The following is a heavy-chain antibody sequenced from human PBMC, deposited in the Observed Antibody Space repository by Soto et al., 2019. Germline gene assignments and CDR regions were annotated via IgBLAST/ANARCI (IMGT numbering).Heavy chain of an antibody. CDR3: PKASYGPKHAFDI. V-gene: IGHV3-9*01. J-gene: IGHJ3*02. CDR1: GLTFDDYA. D-gene: IGHD4-17*01. CDR2: ISWNSGSI. Sequence: EVQLVESGGGLVQPGRSLRLSCAASGLTFDDYAMHWVRQAPGKGLEWVSGISWNSGSIGYADSVKGRFTISRDNAKNSLSLQMNSLRAEDTAFYYCPKASYGPKHAFDIWGQGSMVSVSS.